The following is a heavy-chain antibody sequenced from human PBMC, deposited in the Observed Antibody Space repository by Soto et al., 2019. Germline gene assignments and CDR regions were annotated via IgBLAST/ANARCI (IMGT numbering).Heavy chain of an antibody. CDR3: ARRLTYYDFWSCLGGSYNWFDP. D-gene: IGHD3-3*01. Sequence: ESLKLSCKGSGYSFTSYWIGWVRQMPGKGLEWMGIIYPGDSDTRYSPSFQGQVTISADKSISTAYLQWSSLKASDTAMYYCARRLTYYDFWSCLGGSYNWFDPGGQGTLVNVSS. J-gene: IGHJ5*02. CDR1: GYSFTSYW. V-gene: IGHV5-51*01. CDR2: IYPGDSDT.